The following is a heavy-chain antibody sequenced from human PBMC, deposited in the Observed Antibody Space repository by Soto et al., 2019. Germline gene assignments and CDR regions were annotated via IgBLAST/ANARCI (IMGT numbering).Heavy chain of an antibody. D-gene: IGHD6-13*01. V-gene: IGHV3-48*03. CDR2: ISSGGSTV. J-gene: IGHJ4*02. CDR1: GFSFSNYE. CDR3: ARDRAAGGY. Sequence: LRLSCAASGFSFSNYEMNWVRQAPGKGLEWVAYISSGGSTVHYADSVRGRFTVSRDNARNSLYLQMNTLRVEDTALYYCARDRAAGGYWGQGTLVTVSS.